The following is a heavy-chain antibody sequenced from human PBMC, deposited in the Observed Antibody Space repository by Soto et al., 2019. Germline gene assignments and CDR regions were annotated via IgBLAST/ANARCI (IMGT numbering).Heavy chain of an antibody. J-gene: IGHJ4*02. CDR2: ISYDGSNK. V-gene: IGHV3-30*03. Sequence: GGSLRLSCAASGFTFSSYGMHWVRQAPGKGLEWVAVISYDGSNKYYADSVKGRFTISRDNSKNTLYLQMNSLRAEDTAVYYCASYDFWSGYGEPFDYWGQGT. CDR3: ASYDFWSGYGEPFDY. CDR1: GFTFSSYG. D-gene: IGHD3-3*01.